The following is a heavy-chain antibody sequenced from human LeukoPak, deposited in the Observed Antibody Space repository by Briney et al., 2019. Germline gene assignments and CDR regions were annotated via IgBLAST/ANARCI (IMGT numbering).Heavy chain of an antibody. J-gene: IGHJ4*02. CDR3: ARERPDSRNLDS. V-gene: IGHV3-66*01. CDR1: GFIVRSNH. Sequence: GGSLRLSCAAFGFIVRSNHINWVRQAPGKGLEWVSITYSGDTTYYADSVKGRFIISRDDSKNTLFLQMNDLRVEDTAVYYCARERPDSRNLDSWGRGALVTVSS. D-gene: IGHD1-14*01. CDR2: TYSGDTT.